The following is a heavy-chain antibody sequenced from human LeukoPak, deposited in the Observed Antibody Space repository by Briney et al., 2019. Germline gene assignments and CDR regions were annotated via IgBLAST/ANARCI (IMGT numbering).Heavy chain of an antibody. Sequence: GGSLRLSCAASGFTFSAYEMNWVRQAPGKGLEWISYISSSGNTIYYADSVKGRFAISRDNAKNSLYLQMDSLRAEDTAIYYCAREIGSAARGRWGQGTLVIVSS. J-gene: IGHJ4*02. CDR3: AREIGSAARGR. V-gene: IGHV3-48*03. D-gene: IGHD6-13*01. CDR1: GFTFSAYE. CDR2: ISSSGNTI.